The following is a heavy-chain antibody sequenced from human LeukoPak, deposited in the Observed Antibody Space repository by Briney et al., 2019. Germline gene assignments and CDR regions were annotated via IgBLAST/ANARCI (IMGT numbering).Heavy chain of an antibody. CDR3: AKTYSRESGYDFFFHY. Sequence: GGSLRLSCAASGFSFSNYGFHWVRQAPGKGLDWMSAISYDGKNIHYADSVKGRFTISRDNSRNTVYLQMNSLRVEDTAVYYCAKTYSRESGYDFFFHYWGQGTQVTVSS. D-gene: IGHD5-12*01. CDR2: ISYDGKNI. J-gene: IGHJ4*02. CDR1: GFSFSNYG. V-gene: IGHV3-33*06.